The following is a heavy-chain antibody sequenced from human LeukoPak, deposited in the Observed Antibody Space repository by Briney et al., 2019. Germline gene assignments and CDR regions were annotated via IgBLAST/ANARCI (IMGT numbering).Heavy chain of an antibody. CDR1: GFTLSSYS. J-gene: IGHJ3*02. CDR2: ITWSGSTI. D-gene: IGHD2-2*01. V-gene: IGHV3-48*02. CDR3: ARTDCSSTSCFFAFDI. Sequence: GGSLRLSCAASGFTLSSYSMNWVRQAPGKGLEWISHITWSGSTIFYADSVKGRFTISRDSAKNSLYLQMSSLRDEDTAVYYCARTDCSSTSCFFAFDIWGQGTMVTVSS.